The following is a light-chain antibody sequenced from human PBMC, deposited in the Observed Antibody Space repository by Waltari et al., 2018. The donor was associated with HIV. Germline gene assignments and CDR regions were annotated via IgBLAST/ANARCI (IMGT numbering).Light chain of an antibody. V-gene: IGLV2-14*01. CDR3: SSFITTTTHVV. J-gene: IGLJ2*01. CDR2: EVS. CDR1: NRDIGGSHY. Sequence: QSALTQPASVSGSLGQSVTISCTGANRDIGGSHYVSWYQQHPGKAPKLIIHEVSNRPSGVSDRFSGSKSGNTASLTISGLQAEDESDYYCSSFITTTTHVVFGGGTRLTVL.